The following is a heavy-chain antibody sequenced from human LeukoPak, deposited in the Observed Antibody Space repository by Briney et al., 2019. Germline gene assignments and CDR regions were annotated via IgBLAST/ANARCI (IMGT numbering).Heavy chain of an antibody. D-gene: IGHD5-24*01. Sequence: GGSLRLACTTSGFIFGYYAMSWVRQAPGKGLEWVSFIKSKAHGGTTQYAASVKGRFTISRDDSKSIAYLQMNSLKTEDIAVYYCTGSRDGYSLVLNNWGQGTLVTVSS. CDR3: TGSRDGYSLVLNN. CDR1: GFIFGYYA. CDR2: IKSKAHGGTT. V-gene: IGHV3-49*04. J-gene: IGHJ4*02.